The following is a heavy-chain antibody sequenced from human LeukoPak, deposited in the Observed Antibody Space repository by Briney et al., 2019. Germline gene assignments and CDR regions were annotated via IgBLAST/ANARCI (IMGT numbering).Heavy chain of an antibody. D-gene: IGHD3-10*01. J-gene: IGHJ4*02. CDR3: ARGSLLWFGDPFLGFDY. Sequence: GGSLRLSCAASGFTFNNNAMSWVRQAPGKGLEWVSTISGSGSGGGTNYADSVKGRFTISRDNAKNTLYLQMNSLRAEDTAVYYCARGSLLWFGDPFLGFDYWGQGTLVTVSS. CDR1: GFTFNNNA. CDR2: ISGSGSGGGT. V-gene: IGHV3-23*01.